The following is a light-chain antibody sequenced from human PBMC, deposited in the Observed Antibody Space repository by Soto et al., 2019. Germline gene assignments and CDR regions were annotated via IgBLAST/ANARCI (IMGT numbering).Light chain of an antibody. CDR1: SSDVGGNNY. J-gene: IGLJ1*01. V-gene: IGLV2-11*01. Sequence: QSALTQPRSVSGSPGQSVTISCTGTSSDVGGNNYVSWYQQHPGKAPKVMIYDVTKRPSGVPDRFSGSKSGNTASLTISGLQAEDEADYYCCSDAGTYPYVFGTGTKLTVL. CDR2: DVT. CDR3: CSDAGTYPYV.